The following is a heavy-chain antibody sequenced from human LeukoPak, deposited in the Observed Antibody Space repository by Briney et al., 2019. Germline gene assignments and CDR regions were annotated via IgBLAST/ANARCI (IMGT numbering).Heavy chain of an antibody. CDR3: ARDRSSWGGGIDY. V-gene: IGHV1-69*13. CDR2: IIPIFGTA. CDR1: GGTFSSYA. J-gene: IGHJ4*02. Sequence: SVKVSCKASGGTFSSYAISWVRQAPGQGLEWMGGIIPIFGTANYAQKFQGRVTITADESTSTAYMELSSLGSEDTAVYYCARDRSSWGGGIDYWGQGTLVTVSS. D-gene: IGHD2-15*01.